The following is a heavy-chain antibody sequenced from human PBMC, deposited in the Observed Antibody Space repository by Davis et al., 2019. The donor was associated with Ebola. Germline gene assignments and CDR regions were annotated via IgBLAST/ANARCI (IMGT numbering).Heavy chain of an antibody. CDR2: IKDDGSEG. V-gene: IGHV3-7*02. Sequence: PGGSLRLSCGASGFTFSKYWMNWVRQAPGKGLEWVAYIKDDGSEGYYVDSVKGRFTISRDNAKNSLYLQMNSLRAEDTAVYYCARGSRNMDVWGQGTTVTVSS. J-gene: IGHJ6*02. CDR1: GFTFSKYW. CDR3: ARGSRNMDV.